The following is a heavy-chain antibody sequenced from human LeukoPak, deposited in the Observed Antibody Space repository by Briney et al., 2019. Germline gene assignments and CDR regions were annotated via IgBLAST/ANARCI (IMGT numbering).Heavy chain of an antibody. Sequence: PGGSLRLSCAASGFTLSSYWMHWVRQVPGKGLVWVSRIDTDESSTNYADSVKGRITISRDNAKNTLYLQMNSLRAEDTAVYYCARGLMGVDYWGQGTLVTVSS. CDR1: GFTLSSYW. CDR2: IDTDESST. V-gene: IGHV3-74*01. D-gene: IGHD2-8*01. CDR3: ARGLMGVDY. J-gene: IGHJ4*02.